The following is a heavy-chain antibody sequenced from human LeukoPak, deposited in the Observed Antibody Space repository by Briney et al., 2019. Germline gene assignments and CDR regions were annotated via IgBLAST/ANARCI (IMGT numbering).Heavy chain of an antibody. CDR3: ARVEPLPSSGIEVAADY. CDR1: GFTFGDYA. CDR2: IRSKAYGGTT. J-gene: IGHJ4*02. Sequence: PGRSLRLSCAASGFTFGDYAMAWVRQAPGKGLEWVGSIRSKAYGGTTQYAASVKGRFTISRDDSTSIAYVQMNSLKSEDTAVYHCARVEPLPSSGIEVAADYWGQGTLVTVS. V-gene: IGHV3-49*04. D-gene: IGHD6-19*01.